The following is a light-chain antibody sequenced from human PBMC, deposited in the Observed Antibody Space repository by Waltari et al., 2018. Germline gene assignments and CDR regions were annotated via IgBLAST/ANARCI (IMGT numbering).Light chain of an antibody. CDR3: QQYYSTPPVT. V-gene: IGKV4-1*01. J-gene: IGKJ2*01. CDR1: QRLLYYSNNKNY. Sequence: DIVMTQSPDSLAVSLGERATINCKSSQRLLYYSNNKNYLAWYQHKAGHPPKLLIYWASTRESGVPDRFSGSGSGTDFTLTISSLQAEDVAVYYCQQYYSTPPVTFGQGTKLEIK. CDR2: WAS.